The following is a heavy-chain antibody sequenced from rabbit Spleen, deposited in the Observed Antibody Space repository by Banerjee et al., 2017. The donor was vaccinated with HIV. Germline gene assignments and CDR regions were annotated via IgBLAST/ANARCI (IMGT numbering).Heavy chain of an antibody. V-gene: IGHV1S40*01. CDR1: GFTISSSYY. Sequence: QSLEESGGDLVKPGASLTLTCTASGFTISSSYYMCWVRQAPGKGLEWIGCVNAGDSDLTYYATWANGRFTISKASSTTVTLQMTSLTAADTATYFCARGGGNFKFWGPGTLVTVS. CDR3: ARGGGNFKF. J-gene: IGHJ4*01. CDR2: VNAGDSDLT.